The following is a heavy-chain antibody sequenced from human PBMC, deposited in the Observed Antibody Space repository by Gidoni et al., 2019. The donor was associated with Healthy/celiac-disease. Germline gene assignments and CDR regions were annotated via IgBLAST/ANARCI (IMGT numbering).Heavy chain of an antibody. V-gene: IGHV3-11*01. CDR2: ISSSGSTI. J-gene: IGHJ4*02. CDR1: GFTFSDYY. Sequence: QVQLVESGGGLVKPGGSLRLSCAASGFTFSDYYMSWIRQAPGKGLEWVSYISSSGSTIYYADSVKGRFTISRDNAKNSLYLQMNSLRAEDTAVYYCARDAERFYDFWSGEAVDYWGQGTLVTVSS. CDR3: ARDAERFYDFWSGEAVDY. D-gene: IGHD3-3*01.